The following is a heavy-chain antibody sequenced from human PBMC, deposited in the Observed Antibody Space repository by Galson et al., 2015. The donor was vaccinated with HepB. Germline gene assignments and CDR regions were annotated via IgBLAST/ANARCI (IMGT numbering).Heavy chain of an antibody. Sequence: SLRLSCAASGFTFSSYAMHWVRQAPGKGLEWVAVISYDGSNKYYADSVKGRFTISRDNSKNTLYLQMNSLRAEDTAVYYCARAPREYFDYWGQGTLVTVSS. CDR1: GFTFSSYA. CDR2: ISYDGSNK. V-gene: IGHV3-30*04. CDR3: ARAPREYFDY. D-gene: IGHD1-26*01. J-gene: IGHJ4*02.